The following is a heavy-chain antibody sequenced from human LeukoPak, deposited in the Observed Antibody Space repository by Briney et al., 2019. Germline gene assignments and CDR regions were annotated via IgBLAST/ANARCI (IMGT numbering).Heavy chain of an antibody. Sequence: GGSLRLSCAASGFTFSSYRMHWVRQAPGKGLEWVAVISYDGSNKYYADSVKGRFTISRDNSKNTLYLQMNSLRAEDTAVYYCAKPFWDSYGRGGTDYWGQGTLVTVSS. D-gene: IGHD5-18*01. V-gene: IGHV3-30*18. J-gene: IGHJ4*02. CDR2: ISYDGSNK. CDR1: GFTFSSYR. CDR3: AKPFWDSYGRGGTDY.